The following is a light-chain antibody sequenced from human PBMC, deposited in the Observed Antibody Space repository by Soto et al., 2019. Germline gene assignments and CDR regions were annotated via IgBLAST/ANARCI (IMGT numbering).Light chain of an antibody. Sequence: DIQMTQSPSTLSASVGDRVTITCRASQSISTWLAWYQQKPGKAPKLLIYDGSSLESGVPSRFSGGGSGTEFTLTISSLQPDDFATYYCHQYDRYWTFGQGTKVDIK. J-gene: IGKJ1*01. CDR3: HQYDRYWT. CDR1: QSISTW. V-gene: IGKV1-5*01. CDR2: DGS.